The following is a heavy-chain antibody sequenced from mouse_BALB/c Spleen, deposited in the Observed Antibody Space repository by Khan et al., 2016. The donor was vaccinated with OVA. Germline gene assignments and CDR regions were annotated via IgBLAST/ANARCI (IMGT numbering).Heavy chain of an antibody. CDR2: LTPSNGYT. V-gene: IGHV1-4*01. Sequence: VQLQESGAELARPGASVKMSCQASGYTFTSYTLHWLKLRPGQGLEWIGYLTPSNGYTNYNQTFKDKATLTADKSSTTDYLQRSSLTSDDAADYNCVRDGAEDRNDGWVAYWGQGTMVTVFA. J-gene: IGHJ3*01. CDR1: GYTFTSYT. D-gene: IGHD2-14*01. CDR3: VRDGAEDRNDGWVAY.